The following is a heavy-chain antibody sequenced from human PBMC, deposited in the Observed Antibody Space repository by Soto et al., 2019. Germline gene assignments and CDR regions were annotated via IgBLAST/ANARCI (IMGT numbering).Heavy chain of an antibody. CDR3: ARHGRYCSSTSCYEDWFDP. CDR1: GGSISSYY. CDR2: IYYSGST. Sequence: PSETLSLTCTVSGGSISSYYWSWIRQPPGKGLEWIGYIYYSGSTNYNPSLKSRVTISVDTSKNQFSLKLSSVTAADTAVYYCARHGRYCSSTSCYEDWFDPWGQGTLVTGS. D-gene: IGHD2-2*01. V-gene: IGHV4-59*08. J-gene: IGHJ5*02.